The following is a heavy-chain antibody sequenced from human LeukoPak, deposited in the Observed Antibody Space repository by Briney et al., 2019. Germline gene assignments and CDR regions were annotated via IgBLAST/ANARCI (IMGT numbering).Heavy chain of an antibody. CDR3: ARDRTRYYYYSYMDV. CDR1: GYTFTTYY. J-gene: IGHJ6*03. CDR2: INPNSGDT. Sequence: ASVKVSCKASGYTFTTYYMHWVRQAPGPGLEWMGWINPNSGDTNYAQKFQGRVTMTRDTSISTAYMELSRLRSDDTAVYYCARDRTRYYYYSYMDVWGKGTAVTISS. V-gene: IGHV1-2*02. D-gene: IGHD1-14*01.